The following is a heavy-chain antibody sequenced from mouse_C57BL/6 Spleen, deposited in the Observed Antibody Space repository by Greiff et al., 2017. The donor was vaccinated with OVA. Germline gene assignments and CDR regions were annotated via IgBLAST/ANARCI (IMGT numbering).Heavy chain of an antibody. J-gene: IGHJ4*01. CDR3: ARGGVKDAMDY. CDR1: GYSFTGYY. Sequence: EVMLVESGPELVKPGASVKISCKASGYSFTGYYMNWVKQSPEKSLEWIGEINPSTGGTTYNQKFKAKATLTVDKSSSTAYMQLKSLTSEDSAVYYCARGGVKDAMDYWGQGTSVTVSS. D-gene: IGHD1-3*01. CDR2: INPSTGGT. V-gene: IGHV1-42*01.